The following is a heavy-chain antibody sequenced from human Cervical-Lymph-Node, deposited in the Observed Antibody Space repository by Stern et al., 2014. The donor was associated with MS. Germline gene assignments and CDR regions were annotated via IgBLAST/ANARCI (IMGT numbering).Heavy chain of an antibody. D-gene: IGHD2-15*01. CDR3: ARGVVSNRAAATLHNLFDP. Sequence: VQLVESGAEVKKPGSSMNVSCKTSGGTFSSSYAITWMRQAPGQGLEWMGRSIPILGLANYAQKFQGRVIITADKSTSTTYMELSSLTSEDTAVYYCARGVVSNRAAATLHNLFDPWGQGTLVTVSS. J-gene: IGHJ5*02. CDR2: SIPILGLA. CDR1: GGTFSSSYA. V-gene: IGHV1-69*09.